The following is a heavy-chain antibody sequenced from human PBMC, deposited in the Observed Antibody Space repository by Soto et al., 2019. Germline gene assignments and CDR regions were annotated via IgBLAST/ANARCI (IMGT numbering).Heavy chain of an antibody. V-gene: IGHV1-46*01. Sequence: ASVKVSCKASGYTFTSYYMHWVRQAPGQGLESIGIIHTSGGRTSYAQKFQGRVTMSRDTSTSSVYMELSRLRSENTAVYYCARESPSYSWYYDSSGYFDYWGQGTLVTVSS. CDR1: GYTFTSYY. CDR3: ARESPSYSWYYDSSGYFDY. D-gene: IGHD3-22*01. CDR2: IHTSGGRT. J-gene: IGHJ4*02.